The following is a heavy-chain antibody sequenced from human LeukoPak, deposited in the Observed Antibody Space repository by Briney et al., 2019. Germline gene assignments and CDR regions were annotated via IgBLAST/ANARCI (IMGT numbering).Heavy chain of an antibody. Sequence: SETLSLSCTVSGGSLSSYYWSWIRQPPGKGLEWIGYIYYSGTTNYNPSLKSRVTISVDTSTNQFSLKLSSMTAADTAVYYCARYNPVVVPAATSNAFDIWGQGTMVTVSS. CDR2: IYYSGTT. D-gene: IGHD2-2*01. J-gene: IGHJ3*02. CDR3: ARYNPVVVPAATSNAFDI. V-gene: IGHV4-59*01. CDR1: GGSLSSYY.